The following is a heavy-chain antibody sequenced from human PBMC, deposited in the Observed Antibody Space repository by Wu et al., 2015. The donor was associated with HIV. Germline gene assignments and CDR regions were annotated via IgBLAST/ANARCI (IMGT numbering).Heavy chain of an antibody. D-gene: IGHD3-9*01. J-gene: IGHJ4*02. CDR2: INHSGST. CDR1: GGPFSGYY. V-gene: IGHV4-34*01. CDR3: ARGVGRRRLLLRYEENYFDY. Sequence: QVQLQAVGRQDCLKTSETLSLTCAVYGGPFSGYYWSWIRQPPGKGLEWVGEINHSGSTNYSPSLKSRVTISVDTSKNQFSLKLSSVTAADTAVYYCARGVGRRRLLLRYEENYFDYWGQGTLVTVSS.